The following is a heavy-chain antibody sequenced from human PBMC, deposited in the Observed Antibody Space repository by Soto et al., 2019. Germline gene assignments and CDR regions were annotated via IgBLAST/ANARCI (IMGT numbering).Heavy chain of an antibody. CDR2: ISYDGSNK. Sequence: GGSLRLSCAASGFTFSSYAMHWVRQAPGKGLEWVAVISYDGSNKYYADSVKGRFTISRDNSKNTLYPQMNSLRAEDTAVYYCAREYCSGGSCYGMDVWGQGTTVTV. D-gene: IGHD2-15*01. CDR3: AREYCSGGSCYGMDV. CDR1: GFTFSSYA. V-gene: IGHV3-30-3*01. J-gene: IGHJ6*02.